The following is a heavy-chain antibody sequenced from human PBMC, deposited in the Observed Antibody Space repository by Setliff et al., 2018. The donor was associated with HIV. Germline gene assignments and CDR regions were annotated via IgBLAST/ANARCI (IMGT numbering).Heavy chain of an antibody. J-gene: IGHJ5*02. CDR1: GDSIISGDYY. V-gene: IGHV4-30-4*08. Sequence: PSETLSLTCTVSGDSIISGDYYWSWIRQSPGKGLEWIGHIHYKGNIDYNASLKSRLAISSDTSKNQFSLNLSSVIAADTAIYSCARFTVVVFGAGEPSWFDPWGQGILVTVSS. CDR3: ARFTVVVFGAGEPSWFDP. CDR2: IHYKGNI. D-gene: IGHD2-15*01.